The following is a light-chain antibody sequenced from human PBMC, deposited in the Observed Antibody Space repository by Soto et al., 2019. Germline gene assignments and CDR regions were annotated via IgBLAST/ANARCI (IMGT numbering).Light chain of an antibody. Sequence: DIPMTQSPSTLSASVGDRVTITCRASQSVNSWLAWYQQKPGKAPKLLIYKASNLENGVPSRFSGSGSGTVCTLTISGLQPDYFASYYCQQYNNYSGTFGQGTKVEIK. CDR2: KAS. CDR1: QSVNSW. J-gene: IGKJ1*01. V-gene: IGKV1-5*03. CDR3: QQYNNYSGT.